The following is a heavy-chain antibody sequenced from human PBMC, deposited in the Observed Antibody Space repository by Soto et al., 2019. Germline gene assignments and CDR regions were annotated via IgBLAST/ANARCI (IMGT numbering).Heavy chain of an antibody. Sequence: GGSLRLSCAASGFTFSSYAMSWVRQAPGKGLEWVSSVSAGGDMTYYSDSVKGRFTISRDNSNNALFLQMNSLIIEDTALYYCARGDRGGSGSPASYYYSGLDVWGQGTTVTVSS. J-gene: IGHJ6*02. CDR3: ARGDRGGSGSPASYYYSGLDV. CDR1: GFTFSSYA. D-gene: IGHD3-10*01. V-gene: IGHV3-23*01. CDR2: VSAGGDMT.